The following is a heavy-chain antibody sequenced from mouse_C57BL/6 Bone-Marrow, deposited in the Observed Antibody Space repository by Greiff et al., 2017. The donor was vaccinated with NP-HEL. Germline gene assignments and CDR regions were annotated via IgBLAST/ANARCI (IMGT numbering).Heavy chain of an antibody. J-gene: IGHJ1*03. CDR3: ARHFYGYSGYFDV. V-gene: IGHV5-6*02. CDR2: ISSGGSYT. Sequence: DVKLVESGGDLVKPGGSLKLSCAASGFTFSSYGMSWVRQTPDKRLEWVATISSGGSYTYYPDSVKGRFTISRDNAKNTLYLQMSSLKSEDTAMYYCARHFYGYSGYFDVWGTGTTVTVSS. D-gene: IGHD2-2*01. CDR1: GFTFSSYG.